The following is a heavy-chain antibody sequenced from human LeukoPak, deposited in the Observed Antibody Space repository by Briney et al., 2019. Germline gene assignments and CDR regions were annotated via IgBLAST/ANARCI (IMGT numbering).Heavy chain of an antibody. CDR3: AKVDSSGSKGVMFDY. J-gene: IGHJ4*02. D-gene: IGHD1-26*01. Sequence: GGSLRLSCAASGFTFSSDAMSWVRQAPGKGLEWVSAISGSGGSTYYADSVKGRFTISRDNSKNTLYLQMNSLRAEDTAVYYCAKVDSSGSKGVMFDYWGQGTLVTVSS. V-gene: IGHV3-23*01. CDR1: GFTFSSDA. CDR2: ISGSGGST.